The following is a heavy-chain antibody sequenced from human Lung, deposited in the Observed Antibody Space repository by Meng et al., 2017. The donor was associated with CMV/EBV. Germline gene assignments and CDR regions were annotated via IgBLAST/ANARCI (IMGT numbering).Heavy chain of an antibody. CDR1: GGSISISTW. J-gene: IGHJ4*02. V-gene: IGHV4-4*02. CDR3: ARDPYATGWAG. Sequence: QMQLKGSGPGLVKPSGTLSLTCAVSGGSISISTWWSWVRQPPGKGLEWIGEIYHSGGTNYNPSLRGRVTISLDKSKNQFSLTLRSVTAADTAVYYCARDPYATGWAGWGQGTLVTVSS. CDR2: IYHSGGT. D-gene: IGHD6-19*01.